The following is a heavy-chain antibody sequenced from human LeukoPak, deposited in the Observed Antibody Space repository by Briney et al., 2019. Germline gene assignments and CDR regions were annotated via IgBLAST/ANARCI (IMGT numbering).Heavy chain of an antibody. J-gene: IGHJ5*02. CDR2: ISYSGST. Sequence: SETLSLTRTVSGGSISSSSYYWGWIRQPPGKGLEWIGSISYSGSTYYNPSLKSRVTISVDRSKNQFSLKLSSVTAADTAVYYCARETRRERGEFDPWGQGTLVTVSS. V-gene: IGHV4-39*07. CDR3: ARETRRERGEFDP. CDR1: GGSISSSSYY. D-gene: IGHD1-1*01.